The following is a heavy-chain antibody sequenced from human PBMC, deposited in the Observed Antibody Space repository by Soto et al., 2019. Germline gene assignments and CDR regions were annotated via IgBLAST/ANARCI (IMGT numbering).Heavy chain of an antibody. CDR2: INHNGST. Sequence: PSETLSLTCAVYGGSFSGYYWSWIRQPPGKGLQWIGEINHNGSTNYNPSLKSRVTISVDTSTNQFSLKLSSVTAADTAVYYYGIGHDDGDYGAFDIWGQGTMVTVSS. D-gene: IGHD4-17*01. CDR3: GIGHDDGDYGAFDI. V-gene: IGHV4-34*01. J-gene: IGHJ3*02. CDR1: GGSFSGYY.